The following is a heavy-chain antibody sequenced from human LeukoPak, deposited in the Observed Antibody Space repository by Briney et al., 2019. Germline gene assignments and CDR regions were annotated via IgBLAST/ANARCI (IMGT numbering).Heavy chain of an antibody. D-gene: IGHD3-10*01. Sequence: RRSLRLSCAASGFTFSSYGMHWVRQAPGKGLEWVAVISYDGSNKYYADSVKGRFTISRDNSKNTLYLQMNSLRAEDTAVYYCAKDIRGVIISLGLDYWGQGTLVTVSS. V-gene: IGHV3-30*18. CDR3: AKDIRGVIISLGLDY. CDR1: GFTFSSYG. CDR2: ISYDGSNK. J-gene: IGHJ4*02.